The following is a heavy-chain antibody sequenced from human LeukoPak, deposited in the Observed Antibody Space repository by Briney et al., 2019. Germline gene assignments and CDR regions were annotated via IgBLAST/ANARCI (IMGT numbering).Heavy chain of an antibody. Sequence: SETLSLTCTVSGGSISSHQWSWIRQPPGKGLEWIGYIYYSGSTNYNPSLRSRVTISVDTSKNQFSLKLSSMTAADTAVYYCARDTGSHGSGSDLVRDYYYYYMDVWGKGTTVTVSS. CDR2: IYYSGST. CDR1: GGSISSHQ. J-gene: IGHJ6*03. CDR3: ARDTGSHGSGSDLVRDYYYYYMDV. V-gene: IGHV4-59*11. D-gene: IGHD3-10*01.